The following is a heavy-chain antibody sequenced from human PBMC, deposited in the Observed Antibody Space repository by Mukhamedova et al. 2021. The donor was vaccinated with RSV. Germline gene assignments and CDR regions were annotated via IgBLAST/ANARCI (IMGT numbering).Heavy chain of an antibody. V-gene: IGHV3-15*01. D-gene: IGHD2-15*01. CDR3: TAANWFDP. CDR2: IQRETDGGTT. J-gene: IGHJ5*02. Sequence: VRQAPGKGLEWVGRIQRETDGGTTDYAAPVQGRFTISRDDSTNTLYLRMNSLRTEDTAVYYCTAANWFDPWGQGTLVTFSS.